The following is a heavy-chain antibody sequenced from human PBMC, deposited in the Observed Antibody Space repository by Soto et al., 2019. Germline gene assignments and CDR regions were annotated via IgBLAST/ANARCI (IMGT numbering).Heavy chain of an antibody. CDR1: GYSFTSYW. V-gene: IGHV5-10-1*01. D-gene: IGHD5-18*01. CDR2: IDPSDSYT. CDR3: ARGLDTAMVSSVY. Sequence: PGESLKISCKGSGYSFTSYWISWVRQMPGKGLEWMGRIDPSDSYTNYSPSFQGHVTISADKSISTAYLQWSSLKASDTAMYYCARGLDTAMVSSVYWGQGALVTVSS. J-gene: IGHJ4*02.